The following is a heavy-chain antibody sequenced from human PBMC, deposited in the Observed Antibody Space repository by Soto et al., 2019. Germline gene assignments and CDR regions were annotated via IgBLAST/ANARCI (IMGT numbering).Heavy chain of an antibody. V-gene: IGHV3-23*01. CDR3: AKDPIVGPDHYFDS. D-gene: IGHD1-26*01. Sequence: DVQLLESGGGLVQPGGSLRLSCSASGFTFSIYAMSWVRQAPGRGLEWVSAISGGGSTYYADSVKGRFTISRDSSKNTLYLQMNSLRADDSAVYYCAKDPIVGPDHYFDSWGQGTLVTVSS. J-gene: IGHJ4*02. CDR2: ISGGGST. CDR1: GFTFSIYA.